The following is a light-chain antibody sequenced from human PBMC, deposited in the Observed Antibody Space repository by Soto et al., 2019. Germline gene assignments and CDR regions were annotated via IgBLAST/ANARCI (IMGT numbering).Light chain of an antibody. J-gene: IGKJ5*01. CDR2: DTS. V-gene: IGKV3-11*01. CDR1: QNISRS. Sequence: IVLTQSPCTLSLSPGERATLSCRASQNISRSLAWYQQKPGQAPRPLIYDTSYRATGIPARFSGSGSATDFTLTISSLEPEDFAVYYCQQRSNWITFGQGTRLEI. CDR3: QQRSNWIT.